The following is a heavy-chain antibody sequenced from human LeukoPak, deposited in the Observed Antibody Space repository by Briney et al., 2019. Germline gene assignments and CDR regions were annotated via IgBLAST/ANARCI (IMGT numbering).Heavy chain of an antibody. CDR2: IYSGDSDT. J-gene: IGHJ4*02. CDR3: ARLMGVTASDY. Sequence: GESLKISCDASGYSFSSYWIVWVRQMPGKGLEWMGIIYSGDSDTRYSPSFQGQVTISADESINTIYLQWSSLKASDTALYYCARLMGVTASDYWGQGTLVTVSS. V-gene: IGHV5-51*01. D-gene: IGHD3-10*01. CDR1: GYSFSSYW.